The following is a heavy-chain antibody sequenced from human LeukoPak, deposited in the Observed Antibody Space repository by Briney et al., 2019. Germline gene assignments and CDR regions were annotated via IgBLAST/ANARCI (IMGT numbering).Heavy chain of an antibody. CDR2: IKPDGSEK. V-gene: IGHV3-7*01. J-gene: IGHJ4*02. Sequence: PGGSLRLSCAASGFTFSSHWMSWVRKAPGKGLEWVGNIKPDGSEKYYVDSLKGRFIISRDNAKNSLYLQMNSLRAEDVAVYYCAKYFYDGSGTHYFDYWGQGTPVTVSS. D-gene: IGHD3-22*01. CDR1: GFTFSSHW. CDR3: AKYFYDGSGTHYFDY.